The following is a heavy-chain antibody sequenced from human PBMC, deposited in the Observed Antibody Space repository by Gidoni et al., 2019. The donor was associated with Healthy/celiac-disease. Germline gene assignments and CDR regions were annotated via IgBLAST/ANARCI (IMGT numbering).Heavy chain of an antibody. CDR3: TRHEMT. CDR1: GFTFSGSA. D-gene: IGHD2-21*02. J-gene: IGHJ4*02. V-gene: IGHV3-73*02. Sequence: EVKPVESWGGLLQPGGSLKLSCAASGFTFSGSAMHWVRQASGKGLEWVGRIRSKANSYATAYAASVKGRFTISRDDLKNTAYLQMNSLKTEDTAVYYCTRHEMTWGQGTLVTVSS. CDR2: IRSKANSYAT.